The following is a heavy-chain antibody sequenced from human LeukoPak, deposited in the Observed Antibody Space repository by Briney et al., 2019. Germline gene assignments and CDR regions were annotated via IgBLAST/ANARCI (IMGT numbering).Heavy chain of an antibody. CDR1: GGSISSNW. D-gene: IGHD1-26*01. CDR2: VYHSGNT. CDR3: ARAGSYFLDY. Sequence: ESGPGLVKPSGTLSLTCAVSGGSISSNWWSWVRQPPGKGLEWIGKVYHSGNTNYNPSLKSRVTMSVDTSKNQFSLKLSSVTAADTAVYYCARAGSYFLDYWGQGTLVIVSS. V-gene: IGHV4-4*02. J-gene: IGHJ4*02.